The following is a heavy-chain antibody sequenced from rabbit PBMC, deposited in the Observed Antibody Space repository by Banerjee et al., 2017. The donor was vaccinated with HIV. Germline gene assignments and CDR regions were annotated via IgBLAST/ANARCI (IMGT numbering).Heavy chain of an antibody. CDR1: GFSFSRSYY. CDR3: ARDLSSSGWSDFAL. Sequence: QSLEESGGGLVKPGASLTLTCTASGFSFSRSYYMCWVRQAPGKGLEWIGCINTGTSGSTYYASWVNGRFSISRSTSLNTVTLQMTSLTAADTATYFCARDLSSSGWSDFALWGPGTLVTVS. CDR2: INTGTSGST. D-gene: IGHD4-1*01. J-gene: IGHJ4*01. V-gene: IGHV1S40*01.